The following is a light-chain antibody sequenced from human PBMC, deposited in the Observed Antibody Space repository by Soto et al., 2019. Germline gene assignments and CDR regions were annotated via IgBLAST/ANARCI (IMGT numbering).Light chain of an antibody. CDR3: CSYADSSTYV. J-gene: IGLJ1*01. V-gene: IGLV2-23*01. CDR1: SSDVGSYNL. CDR2: EDS. Sequence: QSALTQPASVSGSPVQSITISCTGTSSDVGSYNLVSWYQQHPGKAPKLMIYEDSKRPSGVSNRFSGSKSGNTASLTISGLQTEDEADYYCCSYADSSTYVFGTGTKVTVL.